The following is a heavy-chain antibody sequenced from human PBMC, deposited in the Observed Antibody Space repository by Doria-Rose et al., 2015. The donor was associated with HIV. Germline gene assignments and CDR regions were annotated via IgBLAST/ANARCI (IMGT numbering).Heavy chain of an antibody. V-gene: IGHV4-39*07. CDR3: VMMPHY. J-gene: IGHJ4*02. CDR2: YYSSGRT. D-gene: IGHD3-16*01. CDR1: GASISSDTY. Sequence: TCTVSGASISSDTYWGWIRQPPGKGLEWIGSYYSSGRTYYNPSLKSRVTISADTSKNQFSLNLSSLTAADTAVYYCVMMPHYWGQGTLVTVSS.